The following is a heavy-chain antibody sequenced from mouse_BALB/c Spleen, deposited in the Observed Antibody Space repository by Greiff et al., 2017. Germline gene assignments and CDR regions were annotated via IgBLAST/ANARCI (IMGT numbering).Heavy chain of an antibody. V-gene: IGHV5-12-1*01. J-gene: IGHJ3*01. CDR3: ARHYDYDGPY. CDR1: GFAFSSYD. D-gene: IGHD2-4*01. CDR2: ISSGGGST. Sequence: EVQRVESGGGLVKPGGSLKLSCAASGFAFSSYDMSWVRQTPEKRLEWVAYISSGGGSTYYPDTVKGRFTISRDNAKNTLYLQMSSLKSEDTAMYYCARHYDYDGPYWGQGTLVTVSA.